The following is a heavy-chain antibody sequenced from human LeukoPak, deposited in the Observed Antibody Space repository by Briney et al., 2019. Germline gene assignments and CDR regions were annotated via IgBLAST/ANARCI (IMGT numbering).Heavy chain of an antibody. Sequence: PGGSLRLSCAASGFTFSSYSMNWVRQAPGKGLEWVSYISSSSSTIYYADSVKGRFTISRDNAKNSLYLQMNSLRAEDTAVYYCAREEQSSGWTDYYYYYMDVWGKGTTVTVSS. CDR1: GFTFSSYS. D-gene: IGHD6-19*01. CDR2: ISSSSSTI. V-gene: IGHV3-48*01. CDR3: AREEQSSGWTDYYYYYMDV. J-gene: IGHJ6*03.